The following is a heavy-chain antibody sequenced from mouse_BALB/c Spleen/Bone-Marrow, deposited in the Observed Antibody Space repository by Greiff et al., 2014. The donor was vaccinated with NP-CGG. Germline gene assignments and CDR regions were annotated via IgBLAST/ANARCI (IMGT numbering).Heavy chain of an antibody. V-gene: IGHV1S81*02. J-gene: IGHJ1*01. CDR1: GYTFTSYY. D-gene: IGHD1-1*01. Sequence: VQLQQSGAELVKPGASVKLSCKASGYTFTSYYMYWVKQRPGQGLEWIGGINPSNGGTNFNEKFKSKATLTVDKSSNTAYVQLSSLTSEDSAVYHCTRSNYGYWFFDVWGAGTTVTVPS. CDR2: INPSNGGT. CDR3: TRSNYGYWFFDV.